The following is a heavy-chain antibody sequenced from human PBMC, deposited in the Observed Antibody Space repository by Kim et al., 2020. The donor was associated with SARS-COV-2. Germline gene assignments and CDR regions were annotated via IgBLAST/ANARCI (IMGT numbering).Heavy chain of an antibody. CDR3: ARDHAIVVVITTVPEGLYYYYGMDV. Sequence: ASVKVSCKASGYTFTSYGISWVRQAPGQGLEWMGWISAYNGNTNYAQKLQGRVTMTTDTSTSTAYMELRSLRSDDTAVYYCARDHAIVVVITTVPEGLYYYYGMDVWGQGTTVTVSS. J-gene: IGHJ6*02. V-gene: IGHV1-18*04. CDR2: ISAYNGNT. D-gene: IGHD3-22*01. CDR1: GYTFTSYG.